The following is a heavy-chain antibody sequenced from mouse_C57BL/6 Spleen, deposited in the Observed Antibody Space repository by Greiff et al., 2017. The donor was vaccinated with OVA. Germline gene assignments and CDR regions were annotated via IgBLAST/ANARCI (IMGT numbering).Heavy chain of an antibody. CDR3: ARGIYYGNPYYAMDY. D-gene: IGHD2-1*01. Sequence: VQLQQSGAELARPGASVQLSCKASGYTFTSYGISWVKQRTGQGLEWIGAIYPRSGNTYYNEKFTGKATLTADKSSSTAYMELRSLTSEDSAVYCCARGIYYGNPYYAMDYWGQGTSVTVSS. CDR2: IYPRSGNT. CDR1: GYTFTSYG. V-gene: IGHV1-81*01. J-gene: IGHJ4*01.